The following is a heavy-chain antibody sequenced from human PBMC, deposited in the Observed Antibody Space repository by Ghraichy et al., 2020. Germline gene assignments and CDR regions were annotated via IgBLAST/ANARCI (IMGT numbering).Heavy chain of an antibody. J-gene: IGHJ5*01. Sequence: GSLRLSCTVSGYSFSSTTYYWTWIGQPQGGGLEWIGNIFDSGKTNYNPSLKSRVTISVDASKNHFSLRLSYVTAADTAVYYCARGNVVVVSGDRYGLFDSWGQGTLVTVSS. CDR1: GYSFSSTTYY. CDR3: ARGNVVVVSGDRYGLFDS. V-gene: IGHV4-61*03. CDR2: IFDSGKT. D-gene: IGHD2-15*01.